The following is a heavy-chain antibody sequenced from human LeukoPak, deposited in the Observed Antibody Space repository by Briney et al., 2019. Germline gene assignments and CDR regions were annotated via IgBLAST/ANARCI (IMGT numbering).Heavy chain of an antibody. CDR2: IKQDATEK. CDR3: AKSHPNYYYYYMDV. J-gene: IGHJ6*03. Sequence: GGSLRLSCAASGFTFNNCWLSWVRQAPGKGLEWVANIKQDATEKYYVDSVKGRFTISRDNAKNSLYLQMHSLRAEDTAVYYCAKSHPNYYYYYMDVWGKGTTVTVSS. V-gene: IGHV3-7*01. CDR1: GFTFNNCW.